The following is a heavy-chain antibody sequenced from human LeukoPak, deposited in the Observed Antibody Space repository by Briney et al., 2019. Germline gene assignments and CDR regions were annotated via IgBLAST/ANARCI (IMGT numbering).Heavy chain of an antibody. CDR1: GYTFTGYY. CDR2: INPNSGGT. D-gene: IGHD3-22*01. Sequence: ASVKVSCKASGYTFTGYYMHWVRQAPGQGLEWMGWINPNSGGTNYAQKFQGRVTMTRDTSISTAYMELSRLRSDDTAVYYCARSLTHGQDSITMIVVVITPYYFDYWGQGTLVTVSS. CDR3: ARSLTHGQDSITMIVVVITPYYFDY. J-gene: IGHJ4*02. V-gene: IGHV1-2*02.